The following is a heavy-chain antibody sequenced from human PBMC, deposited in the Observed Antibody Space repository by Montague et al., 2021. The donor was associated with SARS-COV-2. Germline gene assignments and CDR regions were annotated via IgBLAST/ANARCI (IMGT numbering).Heavy chain of an antibody. CDR3: ARVFSSWYVGWFDP. V-gene: IGHV4-55*01. J-gene: IGHJ5*02. CDR2: KKYSGNS. D-gene: IGHD6-13*01. Sequence: QSTGRIPECAWKKKYSGNSFYQPSLKSRITMAVDTSKNQFSLKLSSVTAADTAIYYCARVFSSWYVGWFDPWGQGTLVTVSS.